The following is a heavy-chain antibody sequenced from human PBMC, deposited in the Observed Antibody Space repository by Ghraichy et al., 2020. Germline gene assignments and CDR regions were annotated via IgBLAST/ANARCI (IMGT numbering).Heavy chain of an antibody. D-gene: IGHD6-19*01. V-gene: IGHV1-2*02. CDR3: ARDRSGWYGKNWFDP. Sequence: ASVKVSCKASGYTFTGYYMHWVRQAPGQGLEWMGWINPNSGGTNYAQKFQGRVTMTRDTSISTAYMELSRLRSDDTAVYYCARDRSGWYGKNWFDPWGQGTLVTVSS. CDR1: GYTFTGYY. J-gene: IGHJ5*02. CDR2: INPNSGGT.